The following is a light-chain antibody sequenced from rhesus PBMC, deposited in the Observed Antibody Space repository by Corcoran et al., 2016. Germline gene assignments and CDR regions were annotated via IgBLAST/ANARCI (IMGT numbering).Light chain of an antibody. V-gene: IGKV1-28*02. Sequence: DIQMTQSPSSLSASVGDTVTIPCRASPVISRSLNWFQHKPGNARKLLIYAATTLQIGVPSRFSGSGSETDFSLTISSLQPEDFATYYCQQYKSYPFTCGPGTKLDIK. CDR1: PVISRS. CDR2: AAT. CDR3: QQYKSYPFT. J-gene: IGKJ3*01.